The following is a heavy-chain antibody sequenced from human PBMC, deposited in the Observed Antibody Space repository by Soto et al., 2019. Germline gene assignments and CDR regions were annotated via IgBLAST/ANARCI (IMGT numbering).Heavy chain of an antibody. CDR2: IYSGGST. Sequence: PGGSLRLSCAASGFTVSSNYMSWVRQAPGKGLEWVSVIYSGGSTYYADSVKGRFTISRDNSKNTLYLQMNSLRAEDTAVYYCAREKAASDFWSGYYVDYWGQGTLVTVSS. V-gene: IGHV3-53*01. CDR3: AREKAASDFWSGYYVDY. CDR1: GFTVSSNY. J-gene: IGHJ4*02. D-gene: IGHD3-3*01.